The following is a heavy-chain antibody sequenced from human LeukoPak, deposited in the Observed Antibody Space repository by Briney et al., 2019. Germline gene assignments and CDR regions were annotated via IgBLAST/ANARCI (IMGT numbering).Heavy chain of an antibody. CDR3: ARSYYYGSGSYYGNPFDY. D-gene: IGHD3-10*01. J-gene: IGHJ4*02. CDR1: GGSINSYY. CDR2: IYYSGST. Sequence: PSETLSLTCTVSGGSINSYYWTWTRQPPGKGLEWIGSIYYSGSTYYNPSLKSRVTISVETSKNQFSLWLSSVTAADTAVYYCARSYYYGSGSYYGNPFDYWGQGTLVTVSS. V-gene: IGHV4-59*04.